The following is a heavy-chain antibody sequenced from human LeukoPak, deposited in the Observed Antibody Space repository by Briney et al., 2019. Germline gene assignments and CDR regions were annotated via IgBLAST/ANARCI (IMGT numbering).Heavy chain of an antibody. J-gene: IGHJ4*02. CDR3: ARESGSVTSEVDFDY. CDR2: IRQDGSQK. CDR1: GFTFSSYW. Sequence: GGSLRLSCAASGFTFSSYWMSWVRQAPGKGLEWVATIRQDGSQKYYVDSVKGRFTISRDNAKNSLYLQMNSLRAEDTAVYYCARESGSVTSEVDFDYWGQGTLVTVSS. D-gene: IGHD4-17*01. V-gene: IGHV3-7*01.